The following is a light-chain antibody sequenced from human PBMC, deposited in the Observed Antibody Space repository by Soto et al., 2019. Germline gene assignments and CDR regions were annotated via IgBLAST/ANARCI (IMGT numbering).Light chain of an antibody. CDR1: QGISSY. CDR3: QQYYSYPRE. Sequence: AMRMTQSPSSFSASTGDRVTITCRASQGISSYLAWYQQKPGKAPKLLIYAGSTLQSGVPSRFSGSGSGTDFTLTISCLQSEDFATYYCQQYYSYPREFGQGTKVEIK. CDR2: AGS. J-gene: IGKJ1*01. V-gene: IGKV1-8*01.